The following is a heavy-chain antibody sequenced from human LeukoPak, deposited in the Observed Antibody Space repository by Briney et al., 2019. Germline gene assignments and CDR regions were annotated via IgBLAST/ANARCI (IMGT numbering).Heavy chain of an antibody. CDR2: ISSSSDFI. Sequence: PGGSLRLSCAASGFSFSYYSMSWVRQAPGKGLEWVSTISSSSDFISYADSVKGRFTIFRDHARSSLSLQMNSLRAEDTAVYFCARDSSGWSRDYWGQGTLVTVSS. J-gene: IGHJ4*02. D-gene: IGHD6-19*01. CDR3: ARDSSGWSRDY. CDR1: GFSFSYYS. V-gene: IGHV3-21*01.